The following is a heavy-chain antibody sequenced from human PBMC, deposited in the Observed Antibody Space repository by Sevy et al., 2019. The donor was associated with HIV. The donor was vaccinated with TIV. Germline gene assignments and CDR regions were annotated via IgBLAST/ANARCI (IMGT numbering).Heavy chain of an antibody. CDR1: GFIFSRYG. V-gene: IGHV3-33*01. CDR2: IFNDGKTK. D-gene: IGHD1-26*01. J-gene: IGHJ4*02. Sequence: GESLKISCKASGFIFSRYGVHWVRQAPGKGLEWVASIFNDGKTKYYGDAVKDRFTISRDDSKNTLYLQMDSLRAEDTAVYYCARESGSDWYLDYWGQGTLVTVSS. CDR3: ARESGSDWYLDY.